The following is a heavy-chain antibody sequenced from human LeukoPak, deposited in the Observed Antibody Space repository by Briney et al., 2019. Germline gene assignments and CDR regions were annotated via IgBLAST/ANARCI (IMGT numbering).Heavy chain of an antibody. CDR1: GFTFSSYA. V-gene: IGHV3-23*01. CDR3: VKGRNYYGSGSYCDF. J-gene: IGHJ4*02. CDR2: ISGSGGTT. D-gene: IGHD3-10*01. Sequence: GGSLRLSCAASGFTFSSYAMSWVRQAPGKGLEWVSAISGSGGTTYYADSVKGRFTISRDKSKNTLYLQMNSLRAEDTAVYYCVKGRNYYGSGSYCDFWGQGTLVTVSS.